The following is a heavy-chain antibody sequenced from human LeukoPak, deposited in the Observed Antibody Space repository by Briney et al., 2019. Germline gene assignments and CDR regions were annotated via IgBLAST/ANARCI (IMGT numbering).Heavy chain of an antibody. J-gene: IGHJ4*02. CDR1: GFTFSSYG. CDR3: AKANTAMSYFDY. Sequence: GGSLRLFCAASGFTFSSYGMHWVRQSPGKGLEWVAVISYAVSNKYYADTVKGRFTISRDNSKNTLYLQMDSLRAEDTVVYYWAKANTAMSYFDYWGQGTLVTVSS. CDR2: ISYAVSNK. D-gene: IGHD5-18*01. V-gene: IGHV3-30*18.